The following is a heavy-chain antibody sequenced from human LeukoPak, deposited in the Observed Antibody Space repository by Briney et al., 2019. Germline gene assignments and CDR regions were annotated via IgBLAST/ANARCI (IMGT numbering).Heavy chain of an antibody. V-gene: IGHV3-23*01. CDR1: GFTFSSYA. CDR3: ARVHDYGELDY. D-gene: IGHD4-17*01. CDR2: ISSSGGST. Sequence: GGSLRLSCAASGFTFSSYAMNWVRQAPGKGLEWVSAISSSGGSTYYANSVKGRFTISRDSSKNTLYLQMNSLRAEDTAVYYCARVHDYGELDYWGQGTLVTVSS. J-gene: IGHJ4*02.